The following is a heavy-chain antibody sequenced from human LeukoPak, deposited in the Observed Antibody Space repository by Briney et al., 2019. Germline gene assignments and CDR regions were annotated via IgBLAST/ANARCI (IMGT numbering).Heavy chain of an antibody. D-gene: IGHD4-17*01. CDR3: ARRPSDYGDYVSYFDY. Sequence: GGSLRLSCAASGFSFISYGMHWVRQAPGKGLEWVGVISDDGRSKDYADSVKGRFTISRDNSKDTLYLQMNSLRAEDTAVYYCARRPSDYGDYVSYFDYWGQGTLVTVSS. J-gene: IGHJ4*01. CDR2: ISDDGRSK. CDR1: GFSFISYG. V-gene: IGHV3-30*03.